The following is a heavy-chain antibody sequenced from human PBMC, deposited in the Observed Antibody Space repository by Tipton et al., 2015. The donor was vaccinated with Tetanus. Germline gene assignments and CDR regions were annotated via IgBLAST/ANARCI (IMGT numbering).Heavy chain of an antibody. Sequence: GSLRLSCAASGFTFNTYWMSWARQAPGKGLEWVANIKYDESEKYYVDSVKGRFTISRDNSKNTLYLQMNSLRAEDTATYYCAGAPPQSGFALDIWGQGTMVTVSS. D-gene: IGHD6-25*01. V-gene: IGHV3-7*01. J-gene: IGHJ3*02. CDR2: IKYDESEK. CDR1: GFTFNTYW. CDR3: AGAPPQSGFALDI.